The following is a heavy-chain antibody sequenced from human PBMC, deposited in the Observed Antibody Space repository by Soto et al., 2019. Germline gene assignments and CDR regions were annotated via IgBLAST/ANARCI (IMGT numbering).Heavy chain of an antibody. CDR2: IKQDGSEK. J-gene: IGHJ6*03. Sequence: GGSLRLSCAASGFTFSSYWMSWVRQAPGKGLEWVANIKQDGSEKYYVDSVKGRFTISRDNAKNSLYLQMNSLRAEDTAVYYCARVNNWNYGGYYYYYMDVWGKGTTVTVSS. CDR3: ARVNNWNYGGYYYYYMDV. V-gene: IGHV3-7*01. CDR1: GFTFSSYW. D-gene: IGHD1-7*01.